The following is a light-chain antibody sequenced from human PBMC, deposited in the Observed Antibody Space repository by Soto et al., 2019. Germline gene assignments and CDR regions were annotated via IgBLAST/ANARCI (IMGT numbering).Light chain of an antibody. Sequence: AIRMTQSPSSFSASTGDRVTITCRASQGISSYLAWYQQKPGKAPKLLIYAASTLTSRVPSRFSGSGSGTDFTLTISCLQSEDLETYYCQKYYSYPLTFGGGTKVDIK. CDR1: QGISSY. J-gene: IGKJ4*01. V-gene: IGKV1-8*01. CDR3: QKYYSYPLT. CDR2: AAS.